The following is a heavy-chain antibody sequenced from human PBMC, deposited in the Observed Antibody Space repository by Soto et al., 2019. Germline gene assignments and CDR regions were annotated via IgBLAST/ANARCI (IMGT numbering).Heavy chain of an antibody. J-gene: IGHJ6*02. CDR3: ARLDSSVWYGMDV. V-gene: IGHV5-51*01. CDR1: GYSLTSYW. D-gene: IGHD6-19*01. CDR2: ICPGDSDT. Sequence: GEALKISCXGSGYSLTSYWIGWVPQMPGKGLEWMGIICPGDSDTRYSPSFQGQVTISADKSISTAYLQWSSLKASDTAMYYCARLDSSVWYGMDVWGQGTTVTVSS.